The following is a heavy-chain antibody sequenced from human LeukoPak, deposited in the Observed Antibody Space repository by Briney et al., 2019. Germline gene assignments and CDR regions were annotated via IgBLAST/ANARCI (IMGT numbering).Heavy chain of an antibody. D-gene: IGHD6-19*01. Sequence: SGPGLVKPSETLSLTCTVSGGSISSSSYYWGWIRQPPGKGLGWIGSIYYSGSTYYNPSLKSRVTISVDTSKNQFSLKLSSVTAADTAVYYCARGEYSSGWFPPDYWGQGTLVTVSS. V-gene: IGHV4-39*01. CDR3: ARGEYSSGWFPPDY. CDR1: GGSISSSSYY. CDR2: IYYSGST. J-gene: IGHJ4*02.